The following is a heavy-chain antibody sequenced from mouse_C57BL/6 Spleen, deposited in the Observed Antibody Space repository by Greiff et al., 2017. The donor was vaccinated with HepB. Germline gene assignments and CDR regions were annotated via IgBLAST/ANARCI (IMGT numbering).Heavy chain of an antibody. J-gene: IGHJ1*03. D-gene: IGHD1-1*01. CDR2: INPNNGGT. CDR1: GYTFTDYN. V-gene: IGHV1-18*01. Sequence: EVQLQQSGPELVKPGASVKIPCKASGYTFTDYNMDWVKQSHGKSLEWIGDINPNNGGTIYNQKFKGKATLTVDKSSSTAYMQLRSLTSEDTAVYYAGRVFDDDGSGSGDWYFDVWGTGTTVTVSS. CDR3: GRVFDDDGSGSGDWYFDV.